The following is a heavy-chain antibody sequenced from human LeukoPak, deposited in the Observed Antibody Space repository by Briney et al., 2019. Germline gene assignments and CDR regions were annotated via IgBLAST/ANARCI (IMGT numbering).Heavy chain of an antibody. V-gene: IGHV1-18*01. CDR1: GYTFTSYG. J-gene: IGHJ6*02. D-gene: IGHD6-13*01. CDR2: ISAYNGNT. Sequence: ASVKVSCKASGYTFTSYGISWVRQAPGQGLEWMGWISAYNGNTNYAQKLQGRVTMTTDTSTSTAYMELRSPRSDDTAVYYCARVSAAAGRHYYYGMDVWGQGTTVTVSS. CDR3: ARVSAAAGRHYYYGMDV.